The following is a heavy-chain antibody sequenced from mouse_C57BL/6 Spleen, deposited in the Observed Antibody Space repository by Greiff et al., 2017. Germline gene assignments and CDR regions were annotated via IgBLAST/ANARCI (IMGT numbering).Heavy chain of an antibody. CDR1: GYTFTSYW. V-gene: IGHV1-52*01. CDR3: ARVYDSSYNYAMDY. J-gene: IGHJ4*01. D-gene: IGHD1-1*01. Sequence: QVQLQQPGAELVRPGSSVKLSCKASGYTFTSYWMHWVKQRPIQGLEWIGNIDPSDSETHYNQKFKDKATLTVDKSSSTAYMQLSSLTSEDSAVYYCARVYDSSYNYAMDYWGQGTSVTVSS. CDR2: IDPSDSET.